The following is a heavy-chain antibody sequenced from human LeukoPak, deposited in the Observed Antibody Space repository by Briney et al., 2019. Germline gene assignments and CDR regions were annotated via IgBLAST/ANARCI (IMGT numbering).Heavy chain of an antibody. CDR3: ARGSAYSH. CDR2: ISGDGGST. D-gene: IGHD3-22*01. CDR1: GFTFDDYA. J-gene: IGHJ4*02. Sequence: QPGGSLRLSCAASGFTFDDYAMHWVRQAPGKGLEWVSLISGDGGSTYYADSVKGRFTISRDNSKNMLYLQMNSLRAEDTAVYYCARGSAYSHWGQGTLVTVSS. V-gene: IGHV3-43*02.